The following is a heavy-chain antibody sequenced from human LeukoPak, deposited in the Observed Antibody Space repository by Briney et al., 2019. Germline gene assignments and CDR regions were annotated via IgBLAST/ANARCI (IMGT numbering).Heavy chain of an antibody. V-gene: IGHV4-39*01. J-gene: IGHJ3*02. CDR2: IDDAGTT. CDR1: GVSISRSTTD. CDR3: ARHDSSGHYNAFDI. Sequence: PSESLSLTCTVSGVSISRSTTDWGCIRQPPGKGLEWVVSIDDAGTTYSHPSLNRRPTTYVHTSKNRFSLTLSPVPAADAAVYYCARHDSSGHYNAFDIWGQGTMVTVSS. D-gene: IGHD3-22*01.